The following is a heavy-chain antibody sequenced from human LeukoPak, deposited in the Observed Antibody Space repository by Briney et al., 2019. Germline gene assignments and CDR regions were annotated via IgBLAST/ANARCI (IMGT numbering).Heavy chain of an antibody. V-gene: IGHV3-21*01. CDR3: AELGITMIGGV. D-gene: IGHD3-10*02. Sequence: GGSLRLSCAASRFTFSSYSLNWVRQAPGKGLEWVSSISSSSSYIYYADSVKGRFTISRDNAKNSLYLQMNSLRAEDTAVYYCAELGITMIGGVWGKGTTVTISS. J-gene: IGHJ6*04. CDR2: ISSSSSYI. CDR1: RFTFSSYS.